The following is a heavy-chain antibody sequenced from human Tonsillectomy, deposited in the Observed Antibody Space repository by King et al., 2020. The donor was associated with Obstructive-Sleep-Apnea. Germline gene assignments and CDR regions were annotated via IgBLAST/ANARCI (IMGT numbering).Heavy chain of an antibody. CDR3: ARVWQRWKSDFDY. J-gene: IGHJ4*02. D-gene: IGHD6-25*01. V-gene: IGHV3-66*01. CDR1: GFTVSSNY. CDR2: IYSDSST. Sequence: VQLVESGGGLVQPGGSLRLSCAASGFTVSSNYMSWVRQAPGKGLEWISVIYSDSSTYYADSVKGRFTISRDNSKNTLYLQMNSRRAEDTAVYYCARVWQRWKSDFDYWGQGTLVTVSS.